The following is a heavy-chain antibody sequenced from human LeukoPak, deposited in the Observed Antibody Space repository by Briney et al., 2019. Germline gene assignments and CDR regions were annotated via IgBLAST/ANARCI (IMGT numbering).Heavy chain of an antibody. CDR2: ISYDGSNK. CDR3: ARAPGHSIVVVVAATLDY. Sequence: GGSLRLSCAASGFTFSSYAIHWVRQAPGKGLEWVAVISYDGSNKYYADSVKGRFTISRDNSKNTLYLQMNSLRAEDTAVYYCARAPGHSIVVVVAATLDYWGQGTLSPSPQ. D-gene: IGHD2-15*01. J-gene: IGHJ4*02. CDR1: GFTFSSYA. V-gene: IGHV3-30-3*01.